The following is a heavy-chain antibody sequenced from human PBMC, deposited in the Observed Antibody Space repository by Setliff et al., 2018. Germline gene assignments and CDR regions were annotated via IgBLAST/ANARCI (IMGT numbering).Heavy chain of an antibody. CDR1: GFTFSRYW. J-gene: IGHJ4*02. CDR2: IKQDGSEK. V-gene: IGHV3-7*01. Sequence: PGGSLRLSCAASGFTFSRYWMSWVRQAPGKGLEWVANIKQDGSEKYYVDSVKGRFTISRDNAKNSLYLQINSLRAEDTAVYYCARDGGDYWGQGTLVTVSS. CDR3: ARDGGDY.